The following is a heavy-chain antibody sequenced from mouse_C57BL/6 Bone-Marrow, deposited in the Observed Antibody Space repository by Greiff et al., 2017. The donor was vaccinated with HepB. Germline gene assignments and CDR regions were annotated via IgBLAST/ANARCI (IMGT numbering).Heavy chain of an antibody. CDR2: IDPSDSET. V-gene: IGHV1-52*01. Sequence: VQLQQPGAELVRPGSSVKLSCKASGYTFTSYWMHWVKQRPIQGLEWIGNIDPSDSETHYNQKFKDKATLTVDKSSSTAYMQLSSLTSEDSAVYYCARGSSGYVFLWFAYWGQGTLVTVSA. J-gene: IGHJ3*01. CDR1: GYTFTSYW. CDR3: ARGSSGYVFLWFAY. D-gene: IGHD3-2*02.